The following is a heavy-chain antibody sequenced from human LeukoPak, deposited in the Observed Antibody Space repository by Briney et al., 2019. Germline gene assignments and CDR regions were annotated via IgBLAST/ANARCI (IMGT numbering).Heavy chain of an antibody. CDR1: GGTFSSYA. J-gene: IGHJ6*03. CDR3: ARTHTPGYDYYYMDV. Sequence: GASVKVSCKASGGTFSSYAISWVRQAPGQGLEWMGGIIPIFGTANYAQKFQGRVTITTDESTSTAYMELSSLRSEDTAVYYCARTHTPGYDYYYMDVWGKGTTVTVSS. V-gene: IGHV1-69*05. CDR2: IIPIFGTA. D-gene: IGHD2-2*02.